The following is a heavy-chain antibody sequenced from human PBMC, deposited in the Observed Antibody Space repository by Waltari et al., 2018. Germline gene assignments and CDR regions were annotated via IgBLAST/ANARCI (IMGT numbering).Heavy chain of an antibody. D-gene: IGHD5-18*01. CDR2: IHYSGSP. J-gene: IGHJ3*02. CDR1: GGSISSYY. CDR3: PRVQPDLQPGAFEI. V-gene: IGHV4-59*01. Sequence: QVQLQESGPGLVKPSETLSLTCTVSGGSISSYYWSWIRHPPGKGLERIGQIHYSGSPSSNPPLKSRVTISEDTPKNQFSLKLSSGTAADTAGYYCPRVQPDLQPGAFEIWGKGTMVTVSS.